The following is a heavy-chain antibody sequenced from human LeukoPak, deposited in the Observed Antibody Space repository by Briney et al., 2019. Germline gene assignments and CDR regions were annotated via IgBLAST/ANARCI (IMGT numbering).Heavy chain of an antibody. J-gene: IGHJ4*02. CDR1: GGSISSSSYY. V-gene: IGHV4-39*07. D-gene: IGHD3-10*01. Sequence: PSETLSLTCTVSGGSISSSSYYWGWIRQPPGKGLEWIGSIYYSGSTYYNPSLKSRVTISVDTSKNQFSLKLSSVTAADTAVYYCATMGGPTMVRGVMSYWGQGTLVTVSS. CDR2: IYYSGST. CDR3: ATMGGPTMVRGVMSY.